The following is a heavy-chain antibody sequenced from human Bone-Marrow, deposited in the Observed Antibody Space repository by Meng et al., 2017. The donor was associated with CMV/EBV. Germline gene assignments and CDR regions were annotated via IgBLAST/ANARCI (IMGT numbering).Heavy chain of an antibody. Sequence: GSLRLSCAVYGGSFSGYYWSWIRQPPGKGLEWIGQISHHGNTDYNPSLKSRVTISIDTSKNQFSLSLNSVTAADTAVYYCAGSYDLWVGSWFDPWGQGTLVTVSS. CDR1: GGSFSGYY. V-gene: IGHV4-34*01. CDR2: ISHHGNT. CDR3: AGSYDLWVGSWFDP. J-gene: IGHJ5*02. D-gene: IGHD3-3*01.